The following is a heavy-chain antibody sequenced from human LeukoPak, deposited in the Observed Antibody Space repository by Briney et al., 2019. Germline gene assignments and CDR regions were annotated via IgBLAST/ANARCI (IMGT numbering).Heavy chain of an antibody. CDR3: ARDLWGTSGYRFDY. CDR1: GFTFSSYG. D-gene: IGHD3-22*01. J-gene: IGHJ4*02. Sequence: GVSLRLSCAASGFTFSSYGMNWVRQAPGQGLEWVSYISSSSGTMYYADSVKGRFTISRDNAKTSLYLQMDSLRDEDTAVYYCARDLWGTSGYRFDYWGQGTLVTVSS. V-gene: IGHV3-48*02. CDR2: ISSSSGTM.